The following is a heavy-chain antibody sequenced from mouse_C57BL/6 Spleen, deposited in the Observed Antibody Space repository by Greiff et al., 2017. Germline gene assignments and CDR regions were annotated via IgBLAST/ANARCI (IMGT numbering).Heavy chain of an antibody. CDR2: FYPGSGSI. CDR1: GYTFTEYT. Sequence: VQLQQSGAELVKPGASVKLSCKASGYTFTEYTIHWVKQRSGQGLEWIGWFYPGSGSIKYNEKFKDKATLTADKSSSTVYMELSRVTSEDSAVYFCARHEDRNYGSSYNYAMDYWGQGTSVTVSS. CDR3: ARHEDRNYGSSYNYAMDY. D-gene: IGHD1-1*01. J-gene: IGHJ4*01. V-gene: IGHV1-62-2*01.